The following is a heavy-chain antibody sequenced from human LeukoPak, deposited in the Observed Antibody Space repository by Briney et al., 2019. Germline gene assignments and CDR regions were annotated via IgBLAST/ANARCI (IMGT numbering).Heavy chain of an antibody. D-gene: IGHD2-2*01. J-gene: IGHJ4*02. V-gene: IGHV3-23*01. Sequence: GGSLRLSCAASGFTFSSYAMSWVRQAPGKGLEWVSAISGSGGSTYYADSVKGRFTISRDNSENTLYLQMNSLRAEDTAVYYCAKDSDIVVVPAAMWYWGQGTLVTVSS. CDR3: AKDSDIVVVPAAMWY. CDR1: GFTFSSYA. CDR2: ISGSGGST.